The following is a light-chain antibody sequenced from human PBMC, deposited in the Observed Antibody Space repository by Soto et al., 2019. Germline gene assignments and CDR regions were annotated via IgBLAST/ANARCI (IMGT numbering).Light chain of an antibody. J-gene: IGLJ1*01. V-gene: IGLV2-18*02. CDR2: EVS. CDR3: SSYTSSNNYV. CDR1: SSDVGSYNR. Sequence: QSALTQPPSVSGSPGQSVTISCTGNSSDVGSYNRVSWYQQPLGTAPKLMIYEVSNRPSGVPDRFSGCKSGNTASLTISGLQAEDEADYYCSSYTSSNNYVFGTGTKLTVL.